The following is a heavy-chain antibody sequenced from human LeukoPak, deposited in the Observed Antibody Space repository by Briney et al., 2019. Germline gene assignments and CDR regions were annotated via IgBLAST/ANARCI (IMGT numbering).Heavy chain of an antibody. CDR3: ARDLVVTSAY. Sequence: GGSLRLSCAASGFTFSRCGMHWVRQAPGKGLDWVSFIRHDASNKYYADSVKGRFTISRDNSKNTLYLQMNSLRAEDTAVYYCARDLVVTSAYWGQGTLVTVSS. V-gene: IGHV3-30*02. CDR2: IRHDASNK. CDR1: GFTFSRCG. J-gene: IGHJ4*02. D-gene: IGHD2-2*01.